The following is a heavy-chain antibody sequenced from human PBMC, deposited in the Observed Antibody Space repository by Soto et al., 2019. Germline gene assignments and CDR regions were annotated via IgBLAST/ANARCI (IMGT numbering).Heavy chain of an antibody. CDR3: ARGDSSSWYALRFDP. Sequence: VSMRLSCAASGFTFSSYSMNWVRQAAGKGLEWVSSISSSSSYIYYADSVKGRFTISRDNAKSSLYLQMNSLRAEDTAVYYCARGDSSSWYALRFDPWGQGTLVTVPS. V-gene: IGHV3-21*01. CDR1: GFTFSSYS. D-gene: IGHD6-13*01. CDR2: ISSSSSYI. J-gene: IGHJ5*02.